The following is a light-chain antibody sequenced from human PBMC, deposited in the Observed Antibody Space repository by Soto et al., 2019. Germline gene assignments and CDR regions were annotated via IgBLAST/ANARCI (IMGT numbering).Light chain of an antibody. V-gene: IGKV1-12*01. CDR2: AAS. J-gene: IGKJ3*01. Sequence: DLQMTQSPSSWSASVGDRVTITCRASLNITNWLAWYQQKPGKAPRLLIYAASSLQSGVPSRFSGSGSSTDFTLTISSLQPDDFATYFCQQADSFPFTFGPGTRVDIK. CDR1: LNITNW. CDR3: QQADSFPFT.